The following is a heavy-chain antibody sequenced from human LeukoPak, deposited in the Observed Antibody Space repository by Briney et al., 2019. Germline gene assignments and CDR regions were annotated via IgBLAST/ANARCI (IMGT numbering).Heavy chain of an antibody. Sequence: ASVKVSCKASGYTFTSYYIHWVRQAPGQGLEWRGIINPSGGSTTYAQKFQGRVTMTRDTSTSTVYMELSSLRSEDTAVYYCARDTEDFDYWGQGTLVTVSS. V-gene: IGHV1-46*01. CDR3: ARDTEDFDY. CDR2: INPSGGST. CDR1: GYTFTSYY. J-gene: IGHJ4*02.